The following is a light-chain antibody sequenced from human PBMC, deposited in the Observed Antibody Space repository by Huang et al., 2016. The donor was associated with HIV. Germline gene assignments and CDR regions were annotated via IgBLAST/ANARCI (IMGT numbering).Light chain of an antibody. CDR1: QSVTSSY. CDR2: GAS. V-gene: IGKV3-20*01. CDR3: QQYGSSPWT. J-gene: IGKJ2*02. Sequence: EIVLTQSPGTLSLSPGERATLSCRASQSVTSSYLAWDQQKPGQAPRLLIYGASTRATGIPDRFSSSGSGTDFTLTISRLEPEDFAVCYCQQYGSSPWTFGQGTKLEVK.